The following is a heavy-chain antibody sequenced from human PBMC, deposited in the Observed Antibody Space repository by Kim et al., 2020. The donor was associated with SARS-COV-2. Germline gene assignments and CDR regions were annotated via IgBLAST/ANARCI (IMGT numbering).Heavy chain of an antibody. Sequence: SETLSLTCTVSGGSISSYYWSWIRQPAGKGLEWIGRIYTSGSTNYNPSLKSRVTMSVDTSKNQFSLKLSSVTAADTAVYYCAREPVLRYFDWLFAGMDVWGQGTTVTVSS. CDR1: GGSISSYY. CDR3: AREPVLRYFDWLFAGMDV. CDR2: IYTSGST. V-gene: IGHV4-4*07. D-gene: IGHD3-9*01. J-gene: IGHJ6*02.